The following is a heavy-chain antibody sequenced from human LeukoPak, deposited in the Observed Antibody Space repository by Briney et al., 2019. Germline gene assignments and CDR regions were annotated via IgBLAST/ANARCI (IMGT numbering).Heavy chain of an antibody. CDR2: ISAYNGNT. CDR1: GYTFTSYG. Sequence: ASVKVSCKASGYTFTSYGISWVRQAPGQGLEWTGWISAYNGNTNYAQKLQGRVTMTTDTSTSTAYMELRSLRSDDTAVYYCARVKTPYYYDSSGYYYHWGQGTLVTVSS. CDR3: ARVKTPYYYDSSGYYYH. V-gene: IGHV1-18*01. J-gene: IGHJ5*02. D-gene: IGHD3-22*01.